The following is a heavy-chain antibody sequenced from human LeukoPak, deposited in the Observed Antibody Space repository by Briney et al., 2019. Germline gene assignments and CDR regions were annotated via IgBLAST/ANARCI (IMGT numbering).Heavy chain of an antibody. CDR3: ARDRSGYDHDAFDI. Sequence: SETLSLTCTVSGGSISSYYWSWIRQPPGKGLEWIGYIYYSGSTNYNSSLKSRVTISVDTSKNQFSLKLSSVTAADTAVYYCARDRSGYDHDAFDIWGQGTMVTVSS. J-gene: IGHJ3*02. V-gene: IGHV4-59*01. CDR1: GGSISSYY. CDR2: IYYSGST. D-gene: IGHD5-12*01.